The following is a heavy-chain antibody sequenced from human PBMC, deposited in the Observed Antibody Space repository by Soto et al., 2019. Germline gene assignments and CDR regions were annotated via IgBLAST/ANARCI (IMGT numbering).Heavy chain of an antibody. V-gene: IGHV3-9*01. CDR3: AKGRGALTVVSNWFDP. Sequence: GGSLRLYCSAIGFTFEDHAMHWIRQVPGKGLEWVAGINWNSGITGYADSVKGRFTISRDNANNSLHLEMNSLKTEDTAFYYCAKGRGALTVVSNWFDPWGQGTLVTVSS. D-gene: IGHD3-22*01. CDR1: GFTFEDHA. CDR2: INWNSGIT. J-gene: IGHJ5*02.